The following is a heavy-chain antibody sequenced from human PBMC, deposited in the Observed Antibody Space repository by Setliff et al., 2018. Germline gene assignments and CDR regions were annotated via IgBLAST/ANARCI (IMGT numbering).Heavy chain of an antibody. D-gene: IGHD6-13*01. CDR3: ARDQVYGSSWYYYYYGMDV. V-gene: IGHV3-7*01. CDR1: GYSFTDYW. J-gene: IGHJ6*02. Sequence: GESLTISCKGSGYSFTDYWMSWVRQAPGKGLEWVANIKQDGSGKYYVDSVKGRFTISRDNAKNSLYLQMNSLRAEDTAVYYCARDQVYGSSWYYYYYGMDVWGQGTTVTVSS. CDR2: IKQDGSGK.